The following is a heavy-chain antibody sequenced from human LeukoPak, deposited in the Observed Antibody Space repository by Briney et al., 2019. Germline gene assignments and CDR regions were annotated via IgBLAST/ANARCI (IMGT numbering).Heavy chain of an antibody. CDR1: GGSFSGYY. J-gene: IGHJ4*02. CDR2: INHSRST. Sequence: SETLSLTCAVYGGSFSGYYWSWIRLPPGKGLEWMGEINHSRSTNYNPSLKSRVTISADTSTNQFSLKLSSVTAADTAVYYCARGHDPNSSGLKDFDYWAQGTLVTVSS. D-gene: IGHD3-22*01. V-gene: IGHV4-34*01. CDR3: ARGHDPNSSGLKDFDY.